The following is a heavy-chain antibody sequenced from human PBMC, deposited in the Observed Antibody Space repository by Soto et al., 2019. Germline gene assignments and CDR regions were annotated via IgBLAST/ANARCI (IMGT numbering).Heavy chain of an antibody. J-gene: IGHJ6*02. Sequence: PWGSLRLSCSASGFTFSSYWMSWVRQAPGKGLEWVSYISSSSSTIYYADSVKGRFTISRDNAKNSLYLQMNSLRAEDTAVYYCAVVPAANGHYGMDVWGQGTTVTVSS. V-gene: IGHV3-48*01. D-gene: IGHD2-2*01. CDR2: ISSSSSTI. CDR1: GFTFSSYW. CDR3: AVVPAANGHYGMDV.